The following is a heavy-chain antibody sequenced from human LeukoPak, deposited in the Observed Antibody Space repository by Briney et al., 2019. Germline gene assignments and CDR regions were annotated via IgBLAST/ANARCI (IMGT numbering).Heavy chain of an antibody. Sequence: PSETLSLTCSVSGGSISVNSYYWVWIRQPPGKGLEWIGNIHYSGSSYYNPSLKSRVTISVGTSKNQFSLKLSSVTAADTAVYYCARRKGGSSWIDYWGQGTLVTVSS. CDR3: ARRKGGSSWIDY. D-gene: IGHD6-13*01. V-gene: IGHV4-39*01. CDR1: GGSISVNSYY. CDR2: IHYSGSS. J-gene: IGHJ4*02.